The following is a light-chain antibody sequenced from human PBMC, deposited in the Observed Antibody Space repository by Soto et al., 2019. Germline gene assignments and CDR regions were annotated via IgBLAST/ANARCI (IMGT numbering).Light chain of an antibody. V-gene: IGKV3-20*01. J-gene: IGKJ1*01. CDR1: QSVSSSY. CDR2: GAS. Sequence: EIVLTQSPGTLSLSPGERATLSCRASQSVSSSYLAWYQQKPGQAPRLLIYGASSRATGIPDRFSGSGSGTDFTLTISRLEPEDFAAYYCQQYGSSRTFGQGTNVDIK. CDR3: QQYGSSRT.